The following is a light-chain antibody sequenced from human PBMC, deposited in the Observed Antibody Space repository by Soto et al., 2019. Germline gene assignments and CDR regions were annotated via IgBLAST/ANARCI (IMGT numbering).Light chain of an antibody. Sequence: QSALTQPASVSGSPGQSITISCTGSSTDIGAYNYVSCFQQYPGKAPKLIISEVSNRPSGVSNRFSGSKSGTAASLTISGLQTEDEADYFCFSFTTDWTHVFGTGTKVTVL. V-gene: IGLV2-14*01. CDR1: STDIGAYNY. J-gene: IGLJ1*01. CDR2: EVS. CDR3: FSFTTDWTHV.